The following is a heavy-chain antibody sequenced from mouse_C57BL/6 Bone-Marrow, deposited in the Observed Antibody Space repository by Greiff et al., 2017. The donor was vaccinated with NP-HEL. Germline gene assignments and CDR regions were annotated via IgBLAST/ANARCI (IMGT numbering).Heavy chain of an antibody. CDR1: GFTFSSYA. CDR3: ARIYPQSWFAY. J-gene: IGHJ3*01. D-gene: IGHD2-1*01. Sequence: EVQGVESGGGLVKPGGSLKLSCAASGFTFSSYAMSWVRQTPEKRLEWVATLSDGGSYTYYPDNVKGRFTISRDNAKNNLYLQMSHLKSEDTAMYYCARIYPQSWFAYWGQGTLVTVSA. V-gene: IGHV5-4*01. CDR2: LSDGGSYT.